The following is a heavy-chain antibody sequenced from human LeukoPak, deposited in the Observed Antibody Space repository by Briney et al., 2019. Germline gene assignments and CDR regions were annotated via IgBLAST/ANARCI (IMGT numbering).Heavy chain of an antibody. CDR1: GGTFSSYA. V-gene: IGHV1-69*13. Sequence: SVKVSRKASGGTFSSYAISWVRQAPGQGLEWMGGIIPIFGTANYAQKFQGRVTITADESTSTAYMELSSLRSEDTAVYYCARDQGRGYSYGYDYWGQGTLVTVSS. CDR2: IIPIFGTA. J-gene: IGHJ4*02. D-gene: IGHD5-18*01. CDR3: ARDQGRGYSYGYDY.